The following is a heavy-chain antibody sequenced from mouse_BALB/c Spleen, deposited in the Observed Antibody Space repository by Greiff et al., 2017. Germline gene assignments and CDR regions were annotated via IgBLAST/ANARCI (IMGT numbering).Heavy chain of an antibody. J-gene: IGHJ4*01. Sequence: EVKLVESGGGLVQPGGSRKLSCAASGFTFSSFGMHWVRQAPEKGLEWVAYISSGSSTIYYADTVKGRFTISRDNPKNTLFLQMTSLRSEDTAMYYCARSLYVYAMDYWGQGTSVTVSS. CDR3: ARSLYVYAMDY. D-gene: IGHD2-12*01. CDR1: GFTFSSFG. CDR2: ISSGSSTI. V-gene: IGHV5-17*02.